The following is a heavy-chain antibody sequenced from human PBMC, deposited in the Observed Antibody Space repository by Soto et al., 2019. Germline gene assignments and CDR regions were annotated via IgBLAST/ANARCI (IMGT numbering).Heavy chain of an antibody. V-gene: IGHV4-30-4*01. D-gene: IGHD3-22*01. J-gene: IGHJ4*02. CDR2: IYYSGST. CDR1: GGSISSGDYY. CDR3: ARDTAYYYDSSGRIFDY. Sequence: SETLSLTCTVSGGSISSGDYYWSWIRQPPGKGLEWIGYIYYSGSTYYNPSLKSRVTISVDTSKNQFSLKLSSVTAADTAVYYCARDTAYYYDSSGRIFDYWGQGTLVTVSS.